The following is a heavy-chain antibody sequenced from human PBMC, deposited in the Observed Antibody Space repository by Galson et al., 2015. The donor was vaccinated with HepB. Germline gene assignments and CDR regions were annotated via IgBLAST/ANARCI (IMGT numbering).Heavy chain of an antibody. CDR2: INHSGST. V-gene: IGHV4-34*01. CDR1: GGSISSYY. Sequence: TLSLTCTVSGGSISSYYWSWIRQPPGKGLEWIGEINHSGSTNYNPSLKSRVTISVDTSKNQFSLKLSSVTAADTAVYYCARGRLNYPHYGMDVWGQGTTVTVSS. CDR3: ARGRLNYPHYGMDV. D-gene: IGHD4-11*01. J-gene: IGHJ6*02.